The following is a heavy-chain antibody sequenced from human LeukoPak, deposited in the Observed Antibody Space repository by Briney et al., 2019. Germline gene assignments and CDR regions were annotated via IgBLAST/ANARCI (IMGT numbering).Heavy chain of an antibody. J-gene: IGHJ4*02. CDR3: AKGGKWDVTPFDY. CDR1: GFTFTNYS. V-gene: IGHV3-23*01. D-gene: IGHD1-26*01. Sequence: GGSLRLSCAVSGFTFTNYSMNWVRQAPGKGLEWVSTISGGGGSTYYADSVKGRFTISRDNSKNTLYLQVNSLRAEDTAVYYCAKGGKWDVTPFDYWGQGTLVTVSS. CDR2: ISGGGGST.